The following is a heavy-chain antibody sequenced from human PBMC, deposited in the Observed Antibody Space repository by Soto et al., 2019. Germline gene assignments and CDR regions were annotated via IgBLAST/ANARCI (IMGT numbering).Heavy chain of an antibody. CDR3: ARDDPVFGAIPRMDI. J-gene: IGHJ6*02. Sequence: EVQLVESGGGLVKPGGSLRLSCSASGFPFSTSTMYWVRQAPGKGLAWVSSITSSSRRNIFYADSVKGRFPISRDNANNMIFLQMNNLRVDDTAVYYCARDDPVFGAIPRMDIWGHGTTVTVSS. D-gene: IGHD3-3*01. CDR2: ITSSSRRNI. V-gene: IGHV3-21*02. CDR1: GFPFSTST.